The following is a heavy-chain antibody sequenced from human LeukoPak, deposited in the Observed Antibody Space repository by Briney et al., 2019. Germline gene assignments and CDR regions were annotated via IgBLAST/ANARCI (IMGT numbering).Heavy chain of an antibody. CDR3: AKGGAPSSRYAPWWFDP. J-gene: IGHJ5*02. CDR1: GFTVSNNY. V-gene: IGHV3-66*01. Sequence: GGSLRLSCAASGFTVSNNYMTWVCQAAGKGLEWVSIIYGDGATHYADSVKGRFIISRDNSKNTLDLQMHSLRVEDTALYYCAKGGAPSSRYAPWWFDPWARAPWSPSPQ. CDR2: IYGDGAT. D-gene: IGHD6-13*01.